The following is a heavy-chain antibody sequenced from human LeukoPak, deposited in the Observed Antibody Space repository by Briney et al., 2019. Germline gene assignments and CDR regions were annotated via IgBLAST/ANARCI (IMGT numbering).Heavy chain of an antibody. J-gene: IGHJ6*02. CDR2: ISYDGSNK. V-gene: IGHV3-30-3*01. Sequence: PGGSLRLSCAASGFTFSSYAMHWVRQAPGKGLEWVAVISYDGSNKYYADSVKGRFTISRDNSKNTLYLQMNSLRAEDTAVYYCARSCSGGSCYWYPYYYYGMDVWGQGTTVTVSS. CDR1: GFTFSSYA. D-gene: IGHD2-15*01. CDR3: ARSCSGGSCYWYPYYYYGMDV.